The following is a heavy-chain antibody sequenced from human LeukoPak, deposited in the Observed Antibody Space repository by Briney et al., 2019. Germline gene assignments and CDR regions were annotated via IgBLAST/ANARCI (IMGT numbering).Heavy chain of an antibody. D-gene: IGHD5-24*01. CDR1: GYSFTSYW. J-gene: IGHJ3*01. CDR2: IYPGDSDT. CDR3: ARPLEVATVVGFDV. Sequence: GESLKISCKGSGYSFTSYWIGWVRQMPGKGLEWMGIIYPGDSDTRYSPSFQGQVTISADKSIDTAYLHWNSLKASDTAMYYCARPLEVATVVGFDVWGQGTMVIVSS. V-gene: IGHV5-51*01.